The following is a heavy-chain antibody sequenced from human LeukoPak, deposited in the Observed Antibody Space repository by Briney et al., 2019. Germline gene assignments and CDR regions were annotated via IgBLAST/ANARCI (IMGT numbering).Heavy chain of an antibody. J-gene: IGHJ4*02. CDR2: ISSSGSTI. CDR1: GFTFSDYY. Sequence: GGSLRLSCAASGFTFSDYYMNWVRQAPGKGLEWVSYISSSGSTIYYADSVKGRFTISRDNAKNSLYLQMNSLRAEDTAVYYCARVDYYDSSVLPDYWGQGTLVTVSS. V-gene: IGHV3-11*04. D-gene: IGHD3-22*01. CDR3: ARVDYYDSSVLPDY.